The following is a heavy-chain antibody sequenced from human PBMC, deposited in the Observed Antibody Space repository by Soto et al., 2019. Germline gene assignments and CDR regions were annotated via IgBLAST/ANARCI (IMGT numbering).Heavy chain of an antibody. CDR1: GFTFSSYS. CDR2: ISSSSSYI. J-gene: IGHJ4*02. Sequence: GGSLRLSCAASGFTFSSYSMNWVRQAPGKGLEWVSSISSSSSYIYYADSVKGRFTIPRDNAKNSLYLQMNSLRAEDTAVYYCARGYSGYAIDYWGQGTLVTVSS. V-gene: IGHV3-21*01. D-gene: IGHD5-12*01. CDR3: ARGYSGYAIDY.